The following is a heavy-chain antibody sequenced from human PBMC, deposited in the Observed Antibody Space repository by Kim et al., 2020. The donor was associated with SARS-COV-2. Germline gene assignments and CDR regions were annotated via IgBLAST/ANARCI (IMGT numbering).Heavy chain of an antibody. D-gene: IGHD1-1*01. V-gene: IGHV3-74*03. CDR3: AKLSTPEPAC. Sequence: GGSLRLSCTASGFTFRNYWMHWVRQVTGKGLEWISAVKGDGSETMCADSVKGRFTTSRDNAKNTVYLQMNSLRAEDTAIYYCAKLSTPEPACWGQGTLVTVAS. J-gene: IGHJ4*02. CDR2: VKGDGSET. CDR1: GFTFRNYW.